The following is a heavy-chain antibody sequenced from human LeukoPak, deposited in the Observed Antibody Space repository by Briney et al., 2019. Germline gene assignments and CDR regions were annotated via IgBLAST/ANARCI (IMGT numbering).Heavy chain of an antibody. V-gene: IGHV3-48*03. CDR2: ISFSGSTV. D-gene: IGHD3-16*01. CDR1: GFTFSSYE. Sequence: PGGSLRLSCAASGFTFSSYEMNWVRQAPGEGLEWVSYISFSGSTVYYSDSVQGRFTISRDNAKNSVYLQMNSLRADDTAVYYCAGGVTWGDYWGQGTLVTVSS. J-gene: IGHJ4*02. CDR3: AGGVTWGDY.